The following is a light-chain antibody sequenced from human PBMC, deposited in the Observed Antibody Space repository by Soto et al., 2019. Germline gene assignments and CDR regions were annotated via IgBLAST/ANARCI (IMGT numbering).Light chain of an antibody. V-gene: IGLV2-8*01. CDR1: SSDVGGHNY. Sequence: QSALAQPPSASGSPGQSVTISCTGTSSDVGGHNYVSWYQQHPGKAPKLMIYEVSKRPSGVPDRFSGSKSGNTASLTVSGRQAEDEADYYCSSYAGSNIFYVFGTGT. J-gene: IGLJ1*01. CDR2: EVS. CDR3: SSYAGSNIFYV.